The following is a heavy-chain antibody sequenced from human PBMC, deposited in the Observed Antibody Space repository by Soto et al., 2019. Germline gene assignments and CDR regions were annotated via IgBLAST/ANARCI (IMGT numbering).Heavy chain of an antibody. Sequence: QVQLVQSGAEVKKPGASVKVSCKASGYTFTSYDMNWVRQATGQGLEWMGWMNPNSGNTGYAQKFQGRVTMTRNTAINTVYMELSSLSSEDTAVYYCAIVGARPPDYWGQGTLVTVSS. D-gene: IGHD1-26*01. V-gene: IGHV1-8*02. CDR1: GYTFTSYD. J-gene: IGHJ4*02. CDR2: MNPNSGNT. CDR3: AIVGARPPDY.